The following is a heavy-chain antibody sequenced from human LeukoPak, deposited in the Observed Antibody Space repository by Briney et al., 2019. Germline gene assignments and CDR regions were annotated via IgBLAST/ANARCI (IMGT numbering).Heavy chain of an antibody. Sequence: GGSLRLSCTASGFTFSSYGMHWVRQAPGKGLEWVAVIWFDGSNKYYADSVKGRLTISRDNSKSTLYLQMNSLRAEDTAVYYCARESGSYEAYFDYWGQGTLVTVSS. CDR3: ARESGSYEAYFDY. V-gene: IGHV3-33*01. J-gene: IGHJ4*02. D-gene: IGHD1-26*01. CDR1: GFTFSSYG. CDR2: IWFDGSNK.